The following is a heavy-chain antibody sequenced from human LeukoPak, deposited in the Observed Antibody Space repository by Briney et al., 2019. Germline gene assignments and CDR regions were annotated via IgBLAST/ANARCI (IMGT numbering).Heavy chain of an antibody. J-gene: IGHJ4*02. V-gene: IGHV4-39*01. CDR2: ISYSAST. Sequence: SETLSLTCSVSGGSISSRSYYWGWIRHPPGKGLEWIGSISYSASTYYNPSLKSRVTISVDTSKNQFSLKLSSVTAADTAVYYCARHETPSAYYDSSGFHLDYWGQGTLVTVSS. D-gene: IGHD3-22*01. CDR1: GGSISSRSYY. CDR3: ARHETPSAYYDSSGFHLDY.